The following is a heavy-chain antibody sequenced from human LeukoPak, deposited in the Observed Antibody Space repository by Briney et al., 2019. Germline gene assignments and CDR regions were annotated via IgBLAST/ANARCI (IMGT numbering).Heavy chain of an antibody. D-gene: IGHD3-3*01. CDR3: ARDRRFLGVVITNWFDP. CDR2: IYYSGST. Sequence: SETLSLTCTVSGGSTSSSSYYWGWIRQPPGKGLEWIGSIYYSGSTYYNPSLKSRVTISVDTSKNQFSLKLSSVTAADTAVYYCARDRRFLGVVITNWFDPWGQGTLVTVSS. V-gene: IGHV4-39*07. J-gene: IGHJ5*02. CDR1: GGSTSSSSYY.